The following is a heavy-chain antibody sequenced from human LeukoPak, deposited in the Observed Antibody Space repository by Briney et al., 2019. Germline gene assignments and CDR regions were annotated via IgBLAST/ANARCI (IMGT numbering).Heavy chain of an antibody. CDR1: GGTFSSYA. J-gene: IGHJ6*02. CDR2: IIPIFGTA. D-gene: IGHD3-10*01. CDR3: ARDEYGSGSMYGMDV. V-gene: IGHV1-69*13. Sequence: GASVKVSCRASGGTFSSYAISWVRQAPGQGLEWMGGIIPIFGTANYAQKFQGRVTITADESTSTAYMELSSLRSEDTAVYYCARDEYGSGSMYGMDVWGQGTTVTVSS.